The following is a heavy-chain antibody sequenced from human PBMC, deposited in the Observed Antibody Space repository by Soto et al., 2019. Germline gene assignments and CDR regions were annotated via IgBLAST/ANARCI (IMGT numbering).Heavy chain of an antibody. J-gene: IGHJ4*02. CDR2: IDSGGDNI. CDR1: GFAFISYG. V-gene: IGHV3-23*01. CDR3: AKRKYYDHSALWDY. Sequence: GGSLGISCVASGFAFISYGMSWIRQAPGKGLEWVSTIDSGGDNIHYADSVKVRFTISRDNSEKTLYLQMSSLRVEDTAIYYCAKRKYYDHSALWDYWGQGILVTVSS. D-gene: IGHD3-22*01.